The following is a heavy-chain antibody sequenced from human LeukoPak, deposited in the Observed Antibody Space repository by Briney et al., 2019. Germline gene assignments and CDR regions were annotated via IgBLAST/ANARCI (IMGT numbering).Heavy chain of an antibody. CDR3: ARVGDSSGYSAFDI. CDR1: GFTFSSYS. V-gene: IGHV3-48*01. D-gene: IGHD3-22*01. J-gene: IGHJ3*02. Sequence: GGSLRLSCAASGFTFSSYSMNWVRQAPGKGLEWVSYISSSSSTIYYADSVKGRFTISRDNAKNSLYLQMNSLRAEDTAVYYCARVGDSSGYSAFDIWGQGTMVTVSS. CDR2: ISSSSSTI.